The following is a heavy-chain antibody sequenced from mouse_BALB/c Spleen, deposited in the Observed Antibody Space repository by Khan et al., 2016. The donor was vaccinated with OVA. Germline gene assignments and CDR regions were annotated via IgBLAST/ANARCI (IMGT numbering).Heavy chain of an antibody. Sequence: EVKLEESGGDLVKPGGSLKLSCAASGFTFSSYSMSWVRQTPDKRLEWVATISSDGDYTYFPDSVKGRFTISRDNAKKTLNLQMSSLQSDDTAFYYCAIHLTGSFAYWGQGTLVTVSA. V-gene: IGHV5-6*02. D-gene: IGHD4-1*01. J-gene: IGHJ3*01. CDR3: AIHLTGSFAY. CDR1: GFTFSSYS. CDR2: ISSDGDYT.